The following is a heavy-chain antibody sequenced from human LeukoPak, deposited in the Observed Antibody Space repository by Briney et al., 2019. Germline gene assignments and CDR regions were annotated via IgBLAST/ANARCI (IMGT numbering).Heavy chain of an antibody. CDR2: INPSGGST. CDR3: AHQPGIAAAVDY. V-gene: IGHV1-46*01. J-gene: IGHJ4*02. D-gene: IGHD6-13*01. Sequence: ASVKVSCKASGYTFTGYYMHWVRQAPGQGLEGMGIINPSGGSTSYAQKFQGRVTMTRDMSTSTVYMELSSLRSEDTAVYYCAHQPGIAAAVDYWGQGTLVTVSS. CDR1: GYTFTGYY.